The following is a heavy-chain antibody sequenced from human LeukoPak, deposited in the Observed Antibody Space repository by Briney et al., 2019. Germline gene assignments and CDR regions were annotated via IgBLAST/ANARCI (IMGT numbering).Heavy chain of an antibody. CDR1: GYSFTSYW. CDR3: ATHYYHFWSGYDY. D-gene: IGHD3-3*01. Sequence: GESLKISCKGSGYSFTSYWIGWVGQMPGKGLEWMGIIYPGDSDTRYSPSFQRQVPIPADKSTSTAYLQWSSRKPADTALYYCATHYYHFWSGYDYWGQENLVTVSS. CDR2: IYPGDSDT. J-gene: IGHJ4*02. V-gene: IGHV5-51*01.